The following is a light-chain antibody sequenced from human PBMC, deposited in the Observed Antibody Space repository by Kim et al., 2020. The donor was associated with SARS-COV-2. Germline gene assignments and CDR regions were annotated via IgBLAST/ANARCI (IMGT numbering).Light chain of an antibody. V-gene: IGLV6-57*03. Sequence: TVTTPCTRSSGRGASNYVQWYQQRPGSAPTTVIYENNQRPSELPDRFSGSIDSSSNSASLTISGLKTEDEADYYCQSYDSSNYVVFGGGTQLTVL. CDR3: QSYDSSNYVV. J-gene: IGLJ2*01. CDR2: ENN. CDR1: SGRGASNY.